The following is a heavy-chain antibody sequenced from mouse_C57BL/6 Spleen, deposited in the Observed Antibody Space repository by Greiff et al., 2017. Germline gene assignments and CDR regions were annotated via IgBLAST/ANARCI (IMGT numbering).Heavy chain of an antibody. CDR3: ARSGGNYYGSSYVTMDY. V-gene: IGHV1-54*01. J-gene: IGHJ4*01. D-gene: IGHD1-1*01. CDR1: GYAFTNYL. CDR2: INPGSGGT. Sequence: QVQLKESGAELVRPGTSVKVSCKASGYAFTNYLIEWVKQRPGQGLEWIGVINPGSGGTNYNEKFKGKATLTADKSSSTAYMQLSSLTSEDSAVYFCARSGGNYYGSSYVTMDYWGQGTSVTVSS.